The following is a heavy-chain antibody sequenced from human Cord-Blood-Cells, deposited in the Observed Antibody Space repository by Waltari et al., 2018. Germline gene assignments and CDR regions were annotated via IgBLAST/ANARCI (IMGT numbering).Heavy chain of an antibody. Sequence: EVQLVESGGGLVKPGGCLRLSCAASGFTFSSYRINWVRPAPGKGPEWVSTISRSSSYIYYADSVKGRFTISRDNAKNSLYLQMNSLRAEDTAVYYCARDFRNWGRWGQGTLVTVSS. J-gene: IGHJ4*02. D-gene: IGHD3-16*01. CDR1: GFTFSSYR. CDR3: ARDFRNWGR. V-gene: IGHV3-21*01. CDR2: ISRSSSYI.